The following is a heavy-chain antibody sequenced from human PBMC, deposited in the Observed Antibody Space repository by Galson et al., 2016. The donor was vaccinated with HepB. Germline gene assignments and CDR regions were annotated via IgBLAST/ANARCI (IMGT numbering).Heavy chain of an antibody. D-gene: IGHD6-6*01. J-gene: IGHJ4*02. Sequence: SETLSLTCTVSGGSIGSFYWSWIRQPPGKGLEWIGYIYYSGSTNYNPSLKSRVTISVDTSKNQFSLKLSSVTAADTAVYYGARGSWQLVYYWGQGTLVTVSS. CDR3: ARGSWQLVYY. CDR1: GGSIGSFY. CDR2: IYYSGST. V-gene: IGHV4-59*01.